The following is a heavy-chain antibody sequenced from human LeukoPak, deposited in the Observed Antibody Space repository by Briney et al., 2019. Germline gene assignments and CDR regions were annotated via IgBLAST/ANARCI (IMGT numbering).Heavy chain of an antibody. CDR2: IYYTGST. CDR1: GVSIDSYF. J-gene: IGHJ4*02. D-gene: IGHD4-23*01. Sequence: SETLSLTCTVSGVSIDSYFWSWIRRPPGKGLEWIGYIYYTGSTKYNPSLQSRVTISLDTSKNQFSLKLSSVTAADTAVYYCACLTTVVTPHYFDYWGQGSMVTVSS. CDR3: ACLTTVVTPHYFDY. V-gene: IGHV4-59*08.